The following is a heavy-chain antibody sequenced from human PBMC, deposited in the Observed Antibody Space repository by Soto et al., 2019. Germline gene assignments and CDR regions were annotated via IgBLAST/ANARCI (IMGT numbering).Heavy chain of an antibody. V-gene: IGHV4-59*01. CDR2: IYYSGST. CDR1: GGSISSYY. D-gene: IGHD2-21*01. CDR3: ARRWGGTLDY. J-gene: IGHJ4*02. Sequence: QVQLQESGPGLVKPSETLSLTCTVSGGSISSYYWSWIRQPPGKGLEWIGYIYYSGSTNYNPSLKSRVTISVDTSKNQFSLKPSSVTAADTAVYYCARRWGGTLDYWGQGTLVTVSS.